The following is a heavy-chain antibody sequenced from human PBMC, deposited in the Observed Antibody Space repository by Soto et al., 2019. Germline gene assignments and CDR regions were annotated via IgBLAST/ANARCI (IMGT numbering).Heavy chain of an antibody. V-gene: IGHV1-18*01. CDR2: ISAYNGNT. D-gene: IGHD2-2*01. J-gene: IGHJ4*03. CDR1: GYMFTSFG. Sequence: ASVKVSCKASGYMFTSFGISWVRQAPGQGLEWMGWISAYNGNTNYAQKFQGRVTMTTDTSTSTAYMEPRSLRSDDTAVYYCARDGVDCISTSCYAGGYFDYWG. CDR3: ARDGVDCISTSCYAGGYFDY.